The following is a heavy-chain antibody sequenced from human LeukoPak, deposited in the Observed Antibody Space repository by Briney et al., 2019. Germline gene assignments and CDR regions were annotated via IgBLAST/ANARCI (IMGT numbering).Heavy chain of an antibody. CDR2: IYRSEST. Sequence: SETLSLTCSGSNYSISNSLYWGWLRQPPGKGLEWIGSIYRSESTFYNPSLKSRVTISLDTSKNQFSLKLSSVTAADTAVYFCARGTYGYYMDVWGKGTTVTVSS. J-gene: IGHJ6*03. D-gene: IGHD4-17*01. CDR3: ARGTYGYYMDV. V-gene: IGHV4-38-2*02. CDR1: NYSISNSLY.